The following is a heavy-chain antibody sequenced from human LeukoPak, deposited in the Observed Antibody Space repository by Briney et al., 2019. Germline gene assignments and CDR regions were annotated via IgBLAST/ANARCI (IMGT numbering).Heavy chain of an antibody. V-gene: IGHV3-74*01. CDR1: GFTFTNHW. D-gene: IGHD6-13*01. CDR2: INSDGSST. CDR3: ARAISHSNYGVDV. Sequence: GGSLRLSCAASGFTFTNHWMHWVRQAPGKGLVWVSRINSDGSSTSFAASVKGRFTISRDNAKNTLYLQMNSLRAEDTAVYYCARAISHSNYGVDVWGQGTTVTVSS. J-gene: IGHJ6*02.